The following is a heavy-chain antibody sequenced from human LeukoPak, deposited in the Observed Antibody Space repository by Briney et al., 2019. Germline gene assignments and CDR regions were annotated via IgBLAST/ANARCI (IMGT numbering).Heavy chain of an antibody. Sequence: SETLSLTCTVSGGSITSYYWSWIRQPPGKGLEWIGYIHYSGSTSYNPSLKSPVTISVDTSKNQFSLKLSSVTAADTALYYCARVGVGTGYQWDFDYWGQGTLVTVSS. CDR1: GGSITSYY. V-gene: IGHV4-59*01. J-gene: IGHJ4*02. D-gene: IGHD3/OR15-3a*01. CDR2: IHYSGST. CDR3: ARVGVGTGYQWDFDY.